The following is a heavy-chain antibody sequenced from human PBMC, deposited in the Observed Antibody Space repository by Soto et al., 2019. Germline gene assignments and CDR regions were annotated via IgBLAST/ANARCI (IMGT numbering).Heavy chain of an antibody. V-gene: IGHV3-30-3*01. CDR2: ISYDGSTK. Sequence: GGSLRLSCAASGFSFKSYAVHWVRQAPGKGLDWVAVISYDGSTKYYADSVKGRFTMSRDNSKNTLYLQMNSLRGEDTAVYYCARDRGVWGYDLTFDYWGRGILVTVSS. CDR1: GFSFKSYA. CDR3: ARDRGVWGYDLTFDY. D-gene: IGHD3-16*01. J-gene: IGHJ4*02.